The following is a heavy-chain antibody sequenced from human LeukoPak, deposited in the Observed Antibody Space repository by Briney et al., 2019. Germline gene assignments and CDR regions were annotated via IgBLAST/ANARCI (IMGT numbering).Heavy chain of an antibody. CDR1: GFTFSSYS. Sequence: GGSLRLSCAASGFTFSSYSMNWVRQAPGKGLEWVSSISSSSSYIYYADSVKGRYTISRDNAKNSLYLQMNSLRVEDTAVYYCASYTPVPGTRGLQYWGQGALVTVSS. CDR2: ISSSSSYI. CDR3: ASYTPVPGTRGLQY. J-gene: IGHJ4*02. V-gene: IGHV3-21*01. D-gene: IGHD6-19*01.